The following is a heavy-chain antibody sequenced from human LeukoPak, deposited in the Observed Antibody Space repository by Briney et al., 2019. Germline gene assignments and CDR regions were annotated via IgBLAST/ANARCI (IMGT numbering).Heavy chain of an antibody. CDR1: GFTFSSYG. J-gene: IGHJ1*01. CDR3: AKDGLPYGLVSALQH. Sequence: PGGSLRLSCAASGFTFSSYGMHWVRQAPGKGLEWVAFIRYDGSNKYYADSVKGRFTISRDNSKNTLYLQMNSLRAEDTAVYYCAKDGLPYGLVSALQHWGQGTLVTVSS. V-gene: IGHV3-30*02. D-gene: IGHD3/OR15-3a*01. CDR2: IRYDGSNK.